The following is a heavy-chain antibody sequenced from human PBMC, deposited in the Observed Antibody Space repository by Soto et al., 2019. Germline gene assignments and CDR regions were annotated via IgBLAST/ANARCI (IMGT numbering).Heavy chain of an antibody. CDR3: AKVGGLNQPLLWGFDY. Sequence: GGSLRLSCAASGFTFSSYAMSWVRQAPGKGLEWVSAISGSGGSTYYADSVKGRFTISRDNSKNTLYLQMNSLRAEDTAVYYCAKVGGLNQPLLWGFDYWGLGTLVTVSS. D-gene: IGHD2-2*01. CDR2: ISGSGGST. J-gene: IGHJ4*02. CDR1: GFTFSSYA. V-gene: IGHV3-23*01.